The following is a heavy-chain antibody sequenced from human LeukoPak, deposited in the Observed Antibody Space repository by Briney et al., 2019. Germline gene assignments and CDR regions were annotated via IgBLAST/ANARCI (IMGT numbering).Heavy chain of an antibody. CDR3: ARDGVAGSFDY. CDR1: GGSISSGGYS. Sequence: SETLSLTYAVSGGSISSGGYSWSWIRQPPGKGLEWIGYIYYSGSTNYNPSLKSRVTISVDTSKNQFSLKLSSVTAADTAVYYCARDGVAGSFDYWGQGTLVTVSS. V-gene: IGHV4-61*08. J-gene: IGHJ4*02. CDR2: IYYSGST. D-gene: IGHD6-19*01.